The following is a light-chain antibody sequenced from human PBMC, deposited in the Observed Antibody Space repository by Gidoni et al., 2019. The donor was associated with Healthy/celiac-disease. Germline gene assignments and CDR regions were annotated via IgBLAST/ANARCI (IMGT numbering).Light chain of an antibody. CDR1: QSVSSN. V-gene: IGKV3-15*01. Sequence: IVVTQSPATLSVSPGERATLSCRASQSVSSNLAWYQQKPGQAPRLLIYGASTRATGIPARFSGSGSGTEFTLTISSLQSEDFAVYYCQQYNNWPRWTFGQGTKVEIK. J-gene: IGKJ1*01. CDR2: GAS. CDR3: QQYNNWPRWT.